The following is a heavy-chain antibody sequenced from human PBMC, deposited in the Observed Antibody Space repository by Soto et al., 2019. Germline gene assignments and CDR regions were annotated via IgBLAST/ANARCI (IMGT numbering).Heavy chain of an antibody. CDR2: IYYTGST. D-gene: IGHD5-12*01. CDR1: GASISSFY. CDR3: ARTYTAYDRYYFDS. J-gene: IGHJ4*02. Sequence: SETLSLTCTVSGASISSFYWGWIRQPPGKGLEWIAYIYYTGSTKYNPSLKSRVTISVDTSQNQFSLRLSSVTAADTAVYYCARTYTAYDRYYFDSWGQGTLVTVSS. V-gene: IGHV4-59*08.